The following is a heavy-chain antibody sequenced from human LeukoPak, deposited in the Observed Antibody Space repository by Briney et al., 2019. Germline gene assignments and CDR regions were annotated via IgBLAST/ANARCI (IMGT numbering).Heavy chain of an antibody. D-gene: IGHD6-19*01. J-gene: IGHJ5*02. Sequence: GRSLRLSCAASGVTFDDYAMHWVRQAPGKGLEWVSGISWNSGSIGYADSVKGRFTISRDNAKNSLYLQMNSLRAEDTALYYCAKGGIAVTWGQGTLVTVSS. V-gene: IGHV3-9*01. CDR3: AKGGIAVT. CDR1: GVTFDDYA. CDR2: ISWNSGSI.